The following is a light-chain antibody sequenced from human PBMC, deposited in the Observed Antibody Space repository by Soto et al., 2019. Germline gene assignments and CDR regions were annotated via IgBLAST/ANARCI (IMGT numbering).Light chain of an antibody. CDR3: KKYDNWPWT. Sequence: IVVTRSPATQSFSPGERATLSCMASQSVSSYLAWYQQKHGQATRLIIYSEYRRATGFPARFSGSGSGKDFTITIRSLHYEDFAVYYCKKYDNWPWTGGKGPQGDIK. CDR1: QSVSSY. CDR2: SEY. V-gene: IGKV3-15*01. J-gene: IGKJ1*01.